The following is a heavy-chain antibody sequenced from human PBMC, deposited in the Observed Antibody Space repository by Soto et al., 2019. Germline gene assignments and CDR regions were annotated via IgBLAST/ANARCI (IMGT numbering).Heavy chain of an antibody. D-gene: IGHD3-10*01. CDR2: ITGSGGST. Sequence: EVQLLESGGDLVQPGGSLILSCAASGFSFSSYAMNWVRQAPGKGLQWVSTITGSGGSTYYADSVKGRFTISRDNSKNTVYLQMNSLTADDTALYYCAKDLSFSSKSVRFDYWGQGTLVTVSS. CDR1: GFSFSSYA. J-gene: IGHJ4*02. V-gene: IGHV3-23*01. CDR3: AKDLSFSSKSVRFDY.